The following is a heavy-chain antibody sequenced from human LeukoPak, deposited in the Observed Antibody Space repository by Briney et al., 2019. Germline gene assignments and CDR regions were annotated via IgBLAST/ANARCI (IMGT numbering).Heavy chain of an antibody. V-gene: IGHV4-30-2*01. CDR1: GGSISSGGYY. Sequence: SQTLSLTCTVSGGSISSGGYYWSWIRQPPGKGLEWIGEINHSGSTNYNPSLKSRVTISVDTSKNQFSLKLSSVTAADTAVYYCAVRFLEWLSFDYWGQGTLVTVSS. J-gene: IGHJ4*02. D-gene: IGHD3-3*01. CDR3: AVRFLEWLSFDY. CDR2: INHSGST.